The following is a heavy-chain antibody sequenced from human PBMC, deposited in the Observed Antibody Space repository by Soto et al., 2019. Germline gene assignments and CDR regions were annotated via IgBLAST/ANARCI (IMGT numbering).Heavy chain of an antibody. V-gene: IGHV1-18*01. Sequence: QVQLVQSGAEVKKPGASVKVSCKASGYTFTSSGMSWVRQAPGQGLEWMGWISAHTGSSEYAQRFHGRVTMTTASSTSTAYMELRSLRSDDTAVYYCARAFFYQGSDSRGYSFDAFDFWGPGTLVTVSS. CDR1: GYTFTSSG. D-gene: IGHD3-22*01. J-gene: IGHJ3*01. CDR3: ARAFFYQGSDSRGYSFDAFDF. CDR2: ISAHTGSS.